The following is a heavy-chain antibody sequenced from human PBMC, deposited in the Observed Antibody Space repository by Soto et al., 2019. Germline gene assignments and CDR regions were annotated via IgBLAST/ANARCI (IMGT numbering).Heavy chain of an antibody. CDR3: TRADCSGGSCYWDGWFDP. V-gene: IGHV3-49*03. D-gene: IGHD2-15*01. CDR1: GFTFGDYA. CDR2: IRSKAYGGTT. Sequence: PGGSLRLSCTASGFTFGDYAMSWFRQAPGKGLEWVGFIRSKAYGGTTEYAASVKGRFTISRDDSKSIAYLQMNSLKTEDTAVYYCTRADCSGGSCYWDGWFDPWGQGTLVTVSS. J-gene: IGHJ5*02.